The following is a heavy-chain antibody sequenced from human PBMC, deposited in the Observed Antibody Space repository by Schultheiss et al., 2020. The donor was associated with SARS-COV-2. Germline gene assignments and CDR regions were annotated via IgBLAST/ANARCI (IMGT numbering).Heavy chain of an antibody. CDR1: GFTFSSYA. Sequence: GGSLRLSCAASGFTFSSYAMHWVRQAPGKGLEWVAVISYDGSNKYYADSVKGRFTISRDNSKNTLYLQMSSLRAEDTAVYYCVKGDDYVWGSYWGYWGQGTLVTVSS. V-gene: IGHV3-30*14. D-gene: IGHD3-16*01. CDR2: ISYDGSNK. J-gene: IGHJ4*02. CDR3: VKGDDYVWGSYWGY.